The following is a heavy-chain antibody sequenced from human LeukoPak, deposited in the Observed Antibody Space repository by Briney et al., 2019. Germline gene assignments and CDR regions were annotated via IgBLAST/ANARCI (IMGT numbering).Heavy chain of an antibody. CDR1: GFTFSSYA. V-gene: IGHV3-64*01. Sequence: GGSLRLSCAASGFTFSSYAMHWVRQAPGKGLEYVSAISSNGGSTYYANSVKGRFTISRDNSKNTLYLQMGSLRAEDMAVYYCARARGVVVGPYYYYYGMDVWGQGTLVTVSS. J-gene: IGHJ6*02. CDR3: ARARGVVVGPYYYYYGMDV. D-gene: IGHD3-22*01. CDR2: ISSNGGST.